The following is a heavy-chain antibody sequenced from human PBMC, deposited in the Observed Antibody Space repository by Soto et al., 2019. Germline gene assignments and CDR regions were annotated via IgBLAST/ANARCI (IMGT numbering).Heavy chain of an antibody. CDR3: ARDKKGSIAAAGDY. V-gene: IGHV3-21*01. CDR1: GFTFSSYS. Sequence: GGSLRLSCAASGFTFSSYSMNWVRQAPGKGLEWVSSISSSSSYIYYADSVKGRFTISRDNAKNSLYLQMNSLRAEDTAVYYCARDKKGSIAAAGDYWGQGTLVTVSS. CDR2: ISSSSSYI. D-gene: IGHD6-13*01. J-gene: IGHJ4*02.